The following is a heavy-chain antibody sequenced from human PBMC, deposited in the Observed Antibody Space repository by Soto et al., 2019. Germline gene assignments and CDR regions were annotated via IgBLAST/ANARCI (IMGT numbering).Heavy chain of an antibody. V-gene: IGHV1-3*01. Sequence: QVHFVQSGAEVKKPGASVKVSCKASGYTFSGHAIHWLRQAAGQRPEWLGWINAGNSKTYYSEKFEGRVTFTRDTVATTVNMELTSLTSEDTAVYYCGRDQSGTGYYVDWFDPWGQGTLVTVSS. J-gene: IGHJ5*02. CDR3: GRDQSGTGYYVDWFDP. D-gene: IGHD3-10*02. CDR2: INAGNSKT. CDR1: GYTFSGHA.